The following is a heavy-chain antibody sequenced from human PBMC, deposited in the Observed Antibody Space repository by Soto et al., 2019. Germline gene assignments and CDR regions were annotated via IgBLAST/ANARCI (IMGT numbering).Heavy chain of an antibody. D-gene: IGHD1-26*01. J-gene: IGHJ5*02. CDR3: ARDRYSGSYLNWFDP. CDR1: GGSISSYY. V-gene: IGHV4-4*07. CDR2: LYSSGST. Sequence: SETLSLTCTVSGGSISSYYWSWIRQPAGKGLEWIGRLYSSGSTNYNPSLKSRVTMSIDTSKNQFSLKLNSVTAADTAVYYCARDRYSGSYLNWFDPWGQGTLVTVSS.